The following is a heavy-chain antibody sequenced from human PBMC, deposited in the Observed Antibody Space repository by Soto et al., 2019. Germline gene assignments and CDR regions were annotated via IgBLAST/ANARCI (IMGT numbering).Heavy chain of an antibody. CDR1: GGSFSGYC. CDR2: INNTRNP. D-gene: IGHD3-10*01. V-gene: IGHV4-34*01. J-gene: IGHJ4*02. CDR3: ARLLGVVNLWYRELLSNGYYFDY. Sequence: SDPLSLTCAVYGGSFSGYCCSWIRQHPGMGREWVGQINNTRNPNYNASLQGRVTISVDTARNQFSLKLSSVTAADTAVYYCARLLGVVNLWYRELLSNGYYFDYWGQGTLATF.